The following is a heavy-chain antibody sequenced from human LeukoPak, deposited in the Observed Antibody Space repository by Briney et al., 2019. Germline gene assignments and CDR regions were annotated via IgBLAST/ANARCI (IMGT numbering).Heavy chain of an antibody. CDR3: ARDGGKAYYYDSRAVAFDI. CDR2: IYYSGST. CDR1: GGSISSYY. Sequence: SETLSLTCTVPGGSISSYYWSWIRQPPGKGLERIGYIYYSGSTNYNPSLKSRVTISVDTSKNQFSLKLSSVTAADTAVYYCARDGGKAYYYDSRAVAFDIWGQGTMVTVSS. D-gene: IGHD3-22*01. J-gene: IGHJ3*02. V-gene: IGHV4-59*01.